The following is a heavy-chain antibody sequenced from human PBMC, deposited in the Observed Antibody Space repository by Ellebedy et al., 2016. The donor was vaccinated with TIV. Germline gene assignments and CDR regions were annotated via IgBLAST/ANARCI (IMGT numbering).Heavy chain of an antibody. CDR2: ISGSGGST. CDR3: AKSNPRISIFGVVSPPWFDP. CDR1: GFTFSSYA. D-gene: IGHD3-3*01. J-gene: IGHJ5*02. Sequence: GESLKISXAASGFTFSSYAMSWVRQAPGKGLEWVSAISGSGGSTYYADSVKGRFTISRDNSKNTLYLQMNSLRAEDTAVYYCAKSNPRISIFGVVSPPWFDPWGQGTLVTVSS. V-gene: IGHV3-23*01.